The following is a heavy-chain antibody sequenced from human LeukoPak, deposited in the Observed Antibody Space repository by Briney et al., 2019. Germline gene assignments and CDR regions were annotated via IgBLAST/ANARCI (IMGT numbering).Heavy chain of an antibody. CDR1: GFTFNNFA. CDR2: ISGTGGNT. Sequence: GGSLRLSCAASGFTFNNFAMTWVRQAPGKGLEWVSTISGTGGNTYYADSVKGRFTISRDNSKNTLYLRMDSLRAEDTAVYYCAKSRVGYDYWGQGTLVTVSS. D-gene: IGHD2-2*01. J-gene: IGHJ4*02. V-gene: IGHV3-23*01. CDR3: AKSRVGYDY.